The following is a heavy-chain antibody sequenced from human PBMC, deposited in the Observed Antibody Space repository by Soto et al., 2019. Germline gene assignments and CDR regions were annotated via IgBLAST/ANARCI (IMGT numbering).Heavy chain of an antibody. Sequence: SETLSLTCTVSGGSISPYYWSWIRQPPGKGLEWIGYIYYSGSTNYNFSLQSRVTMSVDSSKNQFSLKLSCLRSEDTAVYYCAAGPKYSSSWPVDYWGQGTLVTVSS. V-gene: IGHV4-59*01. CDR3: AAGPKYSSSWPVDY. CDR2: IYYSGST. J-gene: IGHJ4*02. CDR1: GGSISPYY. D-gene: IGHD6-13*01.